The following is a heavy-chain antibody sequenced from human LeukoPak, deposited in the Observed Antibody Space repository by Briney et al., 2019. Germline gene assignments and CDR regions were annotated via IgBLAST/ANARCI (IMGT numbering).Heavy chain of an antibody. CDR1: GYTFTSYG. J-gene: IGHJ4*02. CDR3: ARDLVGVAAAGDVRFDY. D-gene: IGHD6-13*01. CDR2: ISAYNGNT. V-gene: IGHV1-18*01. Sequence: GASVKVSCKASGYTFTSYGISWVRQAPGQGLEWMGWISAYNGNTNYAQKLQGRVTMTTDTSTSTAYMELRSLRSDDTAVYYCARDLVGVAAAGDVRFDYWGQGTLVTVSS.